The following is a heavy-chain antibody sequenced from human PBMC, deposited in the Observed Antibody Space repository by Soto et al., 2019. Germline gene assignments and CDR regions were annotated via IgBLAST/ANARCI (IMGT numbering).Heavy chain of an antibody. V-gene: IGHV1-69*13. Sequence: GASVKVSCKASGGTFSSYAISWVRQAPGQGLEWMGGIIPIFGTANYAQKFQGRVTITADESTSTAYVELSSLRSEDTAVYYCARPRSTHDAFDIWGQATMVTVSS. J-gene: IGHJ3*02. CDR1: GGTFSSYA. CDR2: IIPIFGTA. CDR3: ARPRSTHDAFDI.